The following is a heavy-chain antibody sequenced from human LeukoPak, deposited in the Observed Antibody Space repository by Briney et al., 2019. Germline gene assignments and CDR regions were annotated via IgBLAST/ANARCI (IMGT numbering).Heavy chain of an antibody. CDR3: ARGRLGYCSSTSCLSPDY. CDR1: GFTFSSYA. V-gene: IGHV3-30-3*01. Sequence: GRSLRLSCAASGFTFSSYAMHWVRQAPGKGLEWVAVISYDGSNKYYADSVKGRFTISRDNSKSTLYLQMNSLRAEDTAVYYCARGRLGYCSSTSCLSPDYWGQGTLVTVSS. D-gene: IGHD2-2*01. J-gene: IGHJ4*02. CDR2: ISYDGSNK.